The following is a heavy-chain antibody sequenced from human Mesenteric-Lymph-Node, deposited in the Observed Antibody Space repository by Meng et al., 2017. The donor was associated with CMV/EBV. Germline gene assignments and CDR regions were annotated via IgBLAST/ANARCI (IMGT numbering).Heavy chain of an antibody. V-gene: IGHV1-69*10. D-gene: IGHD3-10*01. J-gene: IGHJ6*02. CDR3: ARESQYYGSGSYYTYYYYGMDV. Sequence: SVKVSCKASGGTFSSYAISWVRQAPGQGLEWMGGIIPILGIANYAQKLQGRVTMTTDTSTSTAYMELRSLRSDDTAVYYCARESQYYGSGSYYTYYYYGMDVWGQGTTVTVSS. CDR1: GGTFSSYA. CDR2: IIPILGIA.